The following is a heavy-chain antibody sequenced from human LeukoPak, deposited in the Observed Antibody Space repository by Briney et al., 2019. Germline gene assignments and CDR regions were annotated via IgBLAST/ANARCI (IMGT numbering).Heavy chain of an antibody. CDR2: ISSSSTI. V-gene: IGHV3-48*02. D-gene: IGHD3-22*01. Sequence: PGGSLRLSCAASGFTFSSHSMNWVRQAPGKGLEWVSYISSSSTIYYADSVKGRFTISRDNAKNSLYLQMNSLRDEDTAVCYCARDPVPNSSGYYYGFGYWGQGTLVTVSS. CDR1: GFTFSSHS. CDR3: ARDPVPNSSGYYYGFGY. J-gene: IGHJ4*02.